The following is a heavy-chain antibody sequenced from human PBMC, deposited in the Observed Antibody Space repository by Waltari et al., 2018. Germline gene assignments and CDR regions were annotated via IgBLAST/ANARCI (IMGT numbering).Heavy chain of an antibody. J-gene: IGHJ4*02. V-gene: IGHV1-69*08. Sequence: QVQLVQSGAEVKKPGSSVKVSCQASGGTFSSYAISWVRQAPGQGLEWMGRIIPIFGTANYAQKFQGRVTITADKSTSTAYMELSSLRSEDTAVYYCEGRGYCSGGSCYSGNQLFFDYWGQGTLVTVSS. CDR2: IIPIFGTA. D-gene: IGHD2-15*01. CDR3: EGRGYCSGGSCYSGNQLFFDY. CDR1: GGTFSSYA.